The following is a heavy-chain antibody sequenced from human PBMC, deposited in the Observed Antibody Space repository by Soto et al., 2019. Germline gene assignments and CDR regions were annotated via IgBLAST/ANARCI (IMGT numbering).Heavy chain of an antibody. Sequence: GESLKISCKGSGYSFTSYWNGWVRQMPGKGLEWMGIIYPGDSDTRYSPSFQGQVTISADKSISTAYLQWSSLKASDTAMYYCARSYNWNDAQWGYWGQGTLVTVS. CDR2: IYPGDSDT. D-gene: IGHD1-20*01. J-gene: IGHJ4*02. CDR3: ARSYNWNDAQWGY. V-gene: IGHV5-51*01. CDR1: GYSFTSYW.